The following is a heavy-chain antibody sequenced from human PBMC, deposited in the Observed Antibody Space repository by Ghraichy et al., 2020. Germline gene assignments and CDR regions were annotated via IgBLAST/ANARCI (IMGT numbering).Heavy chain of an antibody. J-gene: IGHJ3*02. CDR2: IIPILGIA. CDR3: ARSPMYYYDRGGDDAFDI. CDR1: GGTFSSYA. Sequence: SVKVSCKASGGTFSSYAISWVRQAPGQGLEWMGRIIPILGIANYAQKFQGRVTITADKSTSTAYMELSSLRSEDTAVYYCARSPMYYYDRGGDDAFDIWGQGTMVTVSS. V-gene: IGHV1-69*04. D-gene: IGHD3-22*01.